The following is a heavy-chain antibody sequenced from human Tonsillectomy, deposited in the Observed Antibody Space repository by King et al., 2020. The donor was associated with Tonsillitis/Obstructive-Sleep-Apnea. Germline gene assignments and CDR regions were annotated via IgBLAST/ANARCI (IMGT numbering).Heavy chain of an antibody. CDR1: GFTFSNYW. J-gene: IGHJ6*02. Sequence: EVQLVESGGGLVQPGGSLRLSCLASGFTFSNYWMNWVRQAPGKGLEWVANIKKDGSEKYYVDSVKGRFTISRDNAKKSQYLQMNSLRAEDTALYYGASDDYFWSGQYRSYYYYGMDVWGQGTTVTVSS. V-gene: IGHV3-7*03. CDR3: ASDDYFWSGQYRSYYYYGMDV. D-gene: IGHD3-3*01. CDR2: IKKDGSEK.